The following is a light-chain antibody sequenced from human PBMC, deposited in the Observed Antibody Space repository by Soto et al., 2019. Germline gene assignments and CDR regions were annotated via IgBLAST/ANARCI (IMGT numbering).Light chain of an antibody. CDR3: AVWDDSLNAWV. J-gene: IGLJ3*02. V-gene: IGLV1-44*01. CDR1: TSNIGSNT. Sequence: QSVLTQPPSASGTPGQSVTISCSGSTSNIGSNTVNWYQQLPGTAPKLLVYSNDQRPSGVPDRFSASKSVTSAFLAISGLQSEDEADYDCAVWDDSLNAWVFGGGTKLTVL. CDR2: SND.